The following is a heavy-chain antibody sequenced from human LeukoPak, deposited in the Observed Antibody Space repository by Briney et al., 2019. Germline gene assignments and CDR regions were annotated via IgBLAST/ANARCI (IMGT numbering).Heavy chain of an antibody. CDR1: GFTFSSYA. CDR3: ARESHPQWLDTGRFDY. Sequence: GGSLRLSCAASGFTFSSYAMHWVRQAPGKGLEWVAVISYDGSNKYYADSVKGRFTISRDNSKNTLYLQMNSLRAEDTAVYYCARESHPQWLDTGRFDYWGQGTLVTVSS. CDR2: ISYDGSNK. J-gene: IGHJ4*02. V-gene: IGHV3-30-3*01. D-gene: IGHD6-19*01.